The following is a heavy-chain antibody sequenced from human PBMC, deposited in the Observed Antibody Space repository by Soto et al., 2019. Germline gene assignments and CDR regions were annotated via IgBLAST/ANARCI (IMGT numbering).Heavy chain of an antibody. CDR2: ISSSSSYI. D-gene: IGHD5-18*01. CDR1: GFTFSSYS. V-gene: IGHV3-21*01. Sequence: EVQLVESGGGLVKPGGSLGLSCAASGFTFSSYSMNWVRQAPGKGLEWVSSISSSSSYIYYADSVKGRFTISRDNAKNALYLQMNSLRAEDTAVYYCAREKGRTAMVKGDPQHEFDYWGQGTLVTVSS. J-gene: IGHJ4*02. CDR3: AREKGRTAMVKGDPQHEFDY.